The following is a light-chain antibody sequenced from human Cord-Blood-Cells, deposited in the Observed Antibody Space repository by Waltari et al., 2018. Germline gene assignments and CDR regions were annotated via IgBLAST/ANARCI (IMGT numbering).Light chain of an antibody. Sequence: VTITCRASQSISSYLNWYQQKPGKAPKLLIYAASSLQSGVPSRFSGSGSGTDFTLTISSLQPEDFATYYCQQSYSTPFTFGPGTKVDIK. V-gene: IGKV1-39*01. CDR1: QSISSY. CDR2: AAS. CDR3: QQSYSTPFT. J-gene: IGKJ3*01.